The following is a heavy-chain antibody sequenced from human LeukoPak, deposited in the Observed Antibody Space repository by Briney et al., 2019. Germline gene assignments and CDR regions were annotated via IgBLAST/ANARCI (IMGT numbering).Heavy chain of an antibody. D-gene: IGHD5-24*01. Sequence: ASVKVSCKASGYTFTGYYMHWVRQAPGQGLEWMGWINPNSGGTNYAQKFQGRVTMTRDTSISTAYMELSRLRSDDTAVYYCARDHVSGDGAQYFQHWGQGTPVTVSS. J-gene: IGHJ1*01. CDR2: INPNSGGT. CDR1: GYTFTGYY. V-gene: IGHV1-2*02. CDR3: ARDHVSGDGAQYFQH.